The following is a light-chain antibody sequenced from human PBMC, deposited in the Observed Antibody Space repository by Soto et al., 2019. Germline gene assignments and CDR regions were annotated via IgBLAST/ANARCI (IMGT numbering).Light chain of an antibody. CDR2: ANN. Sequence: QSALTQPRSVSGAPGQRVTISCTGSSSNIGAGYDVHWYQQLPGTAPKLLIYANNNRPSGVPDRFSGSKSGTSASLAITGLQAEDEADYYCQSYDSSLSGHVVFGGGTKLTVL. J-gene: IGLJ2*01. CDR1: SSNIGAGYD. V-gene: IGLV1-40*01. CDR3: QSYDSSLSGHVV.